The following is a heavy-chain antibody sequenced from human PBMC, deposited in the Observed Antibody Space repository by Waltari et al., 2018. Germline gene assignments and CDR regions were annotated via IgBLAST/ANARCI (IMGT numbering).Heavy chain of an antibody. CDR3: ASRRLSVADPFDS. D-gene: IGHD6-19*01. Sequence: EVQLLESGGGFVQPGGSLRLSCAASGFTFNRYAISGVRQAPGEGLGWVALLSAAVGINYADSVGGRCIVSRDNSRNTVFLQLNSLRAEDTAVYYCASRRLSVADPFDSWGQGTLVTVSS. CDR2: LSAAVGI. V-gene: IGHV3-23*01. CDR1: GFTFNRYA. J-gene: IGHJ4*02.